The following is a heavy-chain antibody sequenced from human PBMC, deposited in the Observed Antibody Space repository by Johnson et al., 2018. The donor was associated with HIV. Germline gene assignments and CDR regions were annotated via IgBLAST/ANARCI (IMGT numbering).Heavy chain of an antibody. CDR2: TWYDGTKK. CDR1: GFTFSSYA. V-gene: IGHV3-30*02. D-gene: IGHD6-19*01. Sequence: QVQLVESGGGLVQPGGSLRLSCAASGFTFSSYAMSWVRQAPGKGLEWVAGTWYDGTKKNYADSVKGRFTISRDNSKNTLYLQMNSLRAEDTAVYYCAKIIGYSSGLEIWGQGTMVTVSS. CDR3: AKIIGYSSGLEI. J-gene: IGHJ3*02.